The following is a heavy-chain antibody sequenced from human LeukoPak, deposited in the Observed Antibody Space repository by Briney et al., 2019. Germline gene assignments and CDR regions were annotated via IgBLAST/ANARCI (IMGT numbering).Heavy chain of an antibody. Sequence: PSDSLSLTCTVSGGSISSYYWSWIRQPPGKGLEWIGYIYYSTSTNYNPSLRSRVTISVDTSKNQFSLKLSSVTAADTAVYYCARDHSSGWWYFDLWGRGTLVTVSS. CDR2: IYYSTST. CDR1: GGSISSYY. J-gene: IGHJ2*01. D-gene: IGHD6-19*01. V-gene: IGHV4-59*01. CDR3: ARDHSSGWWYFDL.